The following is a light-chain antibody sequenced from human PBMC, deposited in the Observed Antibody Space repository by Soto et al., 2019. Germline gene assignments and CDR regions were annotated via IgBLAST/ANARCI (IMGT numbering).Light chain of an antibody. J-gene: IGLJ3*02. Sequence: QSVLTQPPSASGTPGQRVTISCSGSSSNIGSNYVYWYRQLPGTAPNVLIYRNDERPSGVPDRFSGSKSGSSASLAISGLRSEDEADYYCSARDDSLSGPVFGRGTQLTVL. CDR1: SSNIGSNY. V-gene: IGLV1-47*01. CDR2: RND. CDR3: SARDDSLSGPV.